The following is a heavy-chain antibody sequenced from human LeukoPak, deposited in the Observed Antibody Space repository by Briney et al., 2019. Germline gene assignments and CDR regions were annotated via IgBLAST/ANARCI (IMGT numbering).Heavy chain of an antibody. J-gene: IGHJ4*02. CDR1: GFTFSSYD. Sequence: GRSLRLSCAASGFTFSSYDMTWVRQAPGKGLEWVSVISVGGGSTAYANSVKGRFTISRDDSKNTLHLQMDSLRADDAAVYYCARRYDFWDYWGQGTLVTVSS. CDR2: ISVGGGST. D-gene: IGHD3-3*01. V-gene: IGHV3-23*01. CDR3: ARRYDFWDY.